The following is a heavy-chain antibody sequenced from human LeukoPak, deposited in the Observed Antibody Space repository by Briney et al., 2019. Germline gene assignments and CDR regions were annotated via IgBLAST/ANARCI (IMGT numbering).Heavy chain of an antibody. CDR2: INTNTGNP. D-gene: IGHD3-16*01. V-gene: IGHV7-4-1*02. J-gene: IGHJ4*02. Sequence: ASVKVSCKASGGTFNNYAISWVRQAPGQGLEWMGWINTNTGNPTYAQGFTGRFVFSLDTSGSTAYLQISSLKAEDTAVYYCARGGIGDPLRGDYWGQGTLVTVSS. CDR3: ARGGIGDPLRGDY. CDR1: GGTFNNYA.